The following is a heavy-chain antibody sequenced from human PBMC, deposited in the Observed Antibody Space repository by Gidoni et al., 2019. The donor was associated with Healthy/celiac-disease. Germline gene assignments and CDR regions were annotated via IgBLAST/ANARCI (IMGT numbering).Heavy chain of an antibody. D-gene: IGHD2-2*01. Sequence: EVQLVESGGGLVKPGGSLRLSCAASGFTFSSYSMNWVRQAPGKGLEWVSSISSSSSYIYYADSVKGRFTISRDNAKNSLYLQMNSLRAEDTAVYYCARNQLLGGLDYYYGMDVWGQGTTVTVSS. CDR1: GFTFSSYS. CDR2: ISSSSSYI. CDR3: ARNQLLGGLDYYYGMDV. J-gene: IGHJ6*02. V-gene: IGHV3-21*01.